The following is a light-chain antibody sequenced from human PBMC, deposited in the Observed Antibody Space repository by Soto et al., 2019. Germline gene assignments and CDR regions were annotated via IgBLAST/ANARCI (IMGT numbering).Light chain of an antibody. CDR1: RSVRNY. CDR3: QQRWSWPLT. Sequence: DIVLTQSPATLSFSPGERATLSCGASRSVRNYLAWYQQKPGQPPSLLIFDASTRAAGIPARFSGSGSGTDFTLTISRLEPEDVAVYYCQQRWSWPLTFGGGTKVDIK. J-gene: IGKJ4*01. CDR2: DAS. V-gene: IGKV3-11*01.